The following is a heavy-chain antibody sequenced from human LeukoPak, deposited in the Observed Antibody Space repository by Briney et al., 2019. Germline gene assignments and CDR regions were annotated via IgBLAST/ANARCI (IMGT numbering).Heavy chain of an antibody. V-gene: IGHV1-2*02. D-gene: IGHD3-10*01. Sequence: ASVKVSCKASGFTFIGYYMHGVRQAPGQGLEWMAWINLDSGGTNYAQKFQGRVTLTTDTSISTTYMEVRRLRSDDTAIYYCARGSGNRGMDVWGQGTTVTVSS. CDR2: INLDSGGT. CDR1: GFTFIGYY. CDR3: ARGSGNRGMDV. J-gene: IGHJ6*02.